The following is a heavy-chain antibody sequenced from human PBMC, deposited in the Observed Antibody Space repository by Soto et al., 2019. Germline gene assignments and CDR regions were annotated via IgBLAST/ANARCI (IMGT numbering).Heavy chain of an antibody. D-gene: IGHD2-21*02. CDR3: ASVTHPVVTASTPFDH. CDR1: GGSITSGGHY. Sequence: SETLSLTCTVSGGSITSGGHYWAWIRQHPGKGLEWIGYMFHSGSTHYNPSLKSRISISVDTSKNQFSLKLSSVTSADTAVYFCASVTHPVVTASTPFDHWGKGAIGTVSS. J-gene: IGHJ4*02. V-gene: IGHV4-31*03. CDR2: MFHSGST.